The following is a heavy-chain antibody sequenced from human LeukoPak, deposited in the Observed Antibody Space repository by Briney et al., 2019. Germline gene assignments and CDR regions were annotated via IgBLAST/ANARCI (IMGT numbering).Heavy chain of an antibody. J-gene: IGHJ1*01. CDR2: ISSSGSTI. Sequence: GGSLRLSCAASGFTFSSYEMNWVRQAPGKGLEWVSYISSSGSTIYYADSVKGRFTISRDNAKNSLYLQMNSLRAEDTAVYYCAKDRYGGNSVIFSEYFQHWGQGTLVTVSS. CDR1: GFTFSSYE. V-gene: IGHV3-48*03. D-gene: IGHD4-23*01. CDR3: AKDRYGGNSVIFSEYFQH.